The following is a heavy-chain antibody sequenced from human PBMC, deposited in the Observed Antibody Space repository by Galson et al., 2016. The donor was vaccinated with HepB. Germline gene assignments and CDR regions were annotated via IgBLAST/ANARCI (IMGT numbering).Heavy chain of an antibody. J-gene: IGHJ4*02. CDR1: GGSISSSSYY. CDR3: ARLDGFRIAVPGGYYFDY. CDR2: IHYSGST. Sequence: LTCTVSGGSISSSSYYWGWIRQPPGKGLEWIGSIHYSGSTYYNPSLKSRVTTSADTSKNQFSLKLSSVTAADTAVYYCARLDGFRIAVPGGYYFDYWGQGTLVTVSS. D-gene: IGHD6-19*01. V-gene: IGHV4-39*01.